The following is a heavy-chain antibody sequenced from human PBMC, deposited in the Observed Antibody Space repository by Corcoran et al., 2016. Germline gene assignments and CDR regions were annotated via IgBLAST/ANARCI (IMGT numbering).Heavy chain of an antibody. CDR3: ARDEGYCSSTSCYFYYYYGMDV. D-gene: IGHD2-2*01. J-gene: IGHJ6*02. CDR1: GFTFSSYG. CDR2: IWYDGSNK. Sequence: QVQLVESGGGVVQPGRSLRLSCAASGFTFSSYGMHWVRQAPGKGLEWVAVIWYDGSNKYYADSVKGRFTISRDNSKNTLYLQMNSLRAEDRAVYYCARDEGYCSSTSCYFYYYYGMDVWGQGTTVTVSS. V-gene: IGHV3-33*01.